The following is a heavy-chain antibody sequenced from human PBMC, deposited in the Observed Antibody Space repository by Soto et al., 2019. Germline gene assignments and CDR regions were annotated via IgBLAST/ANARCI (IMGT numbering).Heavy chain of an antibody. J-gene: IGHJ6*02. V-gene: IGHV4-59*13. CDR2: IYYSGST. D-gene: IGHD3-10*01. Sequence: PSDTLYLTSAVAGGSISSYYWSWIRQPPGKGLEWIGYIYYSGSTNYNPSLKSRVTISVDTSKNQFSLKLSSVTAADTAVYYCAREGGWFGEFSTYYYYYGMDVWGQGTTVTVSS. CDR1: GGSISSYY. CDR3: AREGGWFGEFSTYYYYYGMDV.